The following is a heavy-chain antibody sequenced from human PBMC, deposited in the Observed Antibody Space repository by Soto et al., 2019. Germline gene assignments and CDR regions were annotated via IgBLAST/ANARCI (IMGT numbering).Heavy chain of an antibody. CDR2: IIPILGIA. D-gene: IGHD4-17*01. CDR3: ARRAEGYGVGIIDY. J-gene: IGHJ4*02. CDR1: GGTFSSYT. Sequence: VQLVQSGAEVKKPGSSVKVSCKASGGTFSSYTISWVRQAPGQGLEWMGRIIPILGIANYAQKFQGRVTITADKSTSTAYMELSSLRSEDTAVYYCARRAEGYGVGIIDYWGQGTLVTVSS. V-gene: IGHV1-69*02.